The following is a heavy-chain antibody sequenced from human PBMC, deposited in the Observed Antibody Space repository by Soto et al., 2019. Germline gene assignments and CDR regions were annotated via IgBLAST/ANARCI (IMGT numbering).Heavy chain of an antibody. J-gene: IGHJ5*02. V-gene: IGHV1-46*02. Sequence: ASVKVSCKAPRHTFDNYYIDWVRQAPGQGLEWMGIVNPSGGSPTYAQKFQGRVTMTRDKSTSTVYLELSSLRFDDTAVYYCARDGPSAATRWLDPWGQGTPVTVSS. D-gene: IGHD2-15*01. CDR3: ARDGPSAATRWLDP. CDR1: RHTFDNYY. CDR2: VNPSGGSP.